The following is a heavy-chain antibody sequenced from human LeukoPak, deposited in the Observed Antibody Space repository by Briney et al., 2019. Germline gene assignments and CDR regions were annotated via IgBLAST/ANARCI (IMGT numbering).Heavy chain of an antibody. J-gene: IGHJ6*03. CDR3: AKDSSSWPGDYYYMDV. Sequence: PGGSLRLSCAASGFTFSSYGMHWVRQAPGKGLEWVAVIWYDGSNKYYADSVKGRFTISRDNSKNTLYPQMNSLRAEDTAVYYCAKDSSSWPGDYYYMDVWGKGTTVTVSS. V-gene: IGHV3-33*06. D-gene: IGHD6-13*01. CDR1: GFTFSSYG. CDR2: IWYDGSNK.